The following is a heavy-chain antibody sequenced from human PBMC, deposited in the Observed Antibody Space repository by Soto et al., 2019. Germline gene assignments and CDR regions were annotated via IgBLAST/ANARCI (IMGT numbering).Heavy chain of an antibody. J-gene: IGHJ3*02. CDR1: GGSISTNNW. D-gene: IGHD5-18*01. CDR2: VYHSGST. Sequence: VQLQESGPGLVNASGTLSLTCGVSGGSISTNNWWSWVRQPPGQGLEWIAEVYHSGSTNYNPSLKSRLTISVDRSKNQFSLSLTSVTAADTAVYYCARSRYIYGADAFDIWGLGTMVTVSS. V-gene: IGHV4-4*02. CDR3: ARSRYIYGADAFDI.